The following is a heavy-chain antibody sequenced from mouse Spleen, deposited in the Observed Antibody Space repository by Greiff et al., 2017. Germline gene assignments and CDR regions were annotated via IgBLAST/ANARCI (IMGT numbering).Heavy chain of an antibody. CDR1: GFSLTSYG. CDR3: ARRDDDGDWYFDV. D-gene: IGHD2-14*01. CDR2: IWGGGST. V-gene: IGHV2-6*01. J-gene: IGHJ1*01. Sequence: VAPSQSLSITCTVSGFSLTSYGVDWVRQSPGKGLEWLGVIWGGGSTNYNSALKSRLSISKDNSKSQVFLKMNSLQTDDTAMYYCARRDDDGDWYFDVWGAGTTVTVSS.